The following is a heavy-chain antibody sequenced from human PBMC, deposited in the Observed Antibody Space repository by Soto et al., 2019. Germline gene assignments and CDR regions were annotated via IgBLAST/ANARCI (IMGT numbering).Heavy chain of an antibody. CDR2: IDPSDSYT. V-gene: IGHV5-10-1*01. CDR3: ARPTSYYDSSGPVYGMDV. Sequence: GESLKISCKGSGYSFTSYWISWVRQMSGKGLEWMGRIDPSDSYTNYSPSFQGHVTISADKSISTAYLQWSSLKASDTAMYYCARPTSYYDSSGPVYGMDVWGQGTTVTVSS. CDR1: GYSFTSYW. D-gene: IGHD3-22*01. J-gene: IGHJ6*02.